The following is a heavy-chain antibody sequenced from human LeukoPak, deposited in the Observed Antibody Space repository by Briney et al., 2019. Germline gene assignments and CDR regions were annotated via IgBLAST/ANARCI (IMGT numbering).Heavy chain of an antibody. V-gene: IGHV3-23*01. CDR3: AKDRLPDSSWSLDY. CDR1: GNYW. J-gene: IGHJ4*02. Sequence: GGSLRLSCAASGNYWMHWVRQAPGKGLDWVSGIWPDGGTTFYADSVKGRFTISRDNSRNILYLQMNSLRAEDTAIYYCAKDRLPDSSWSLDYWGQGTLVTVSS. CDR2: IWPDGGTT. D-gene: IGHD6-13*01.